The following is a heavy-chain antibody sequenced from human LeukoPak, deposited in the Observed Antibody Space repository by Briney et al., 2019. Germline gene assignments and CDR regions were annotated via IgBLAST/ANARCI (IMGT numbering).Heavy chain of an antibody. D-gene: IGHD6-19*01. CDR3: ARESSDWFSDAFDI. CDR2: ISYDGITE. J-gene: IGHJ3*02. CDR1: GFAFSSYA. Sequence: GGSLRLSCAASGFAFSSYAMHWVRQAPGKGLEWVAIISYDGITEDYSDSVKGRFSISRDNAKNALYVQINSLRAEDTAVYYCARESSDWFSDAFDIWGQGTVVTVSS. V-gene: IGHV3-30*04.